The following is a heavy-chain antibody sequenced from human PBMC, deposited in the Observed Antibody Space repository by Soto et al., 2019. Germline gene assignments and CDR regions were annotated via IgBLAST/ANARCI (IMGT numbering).Heavy chain of an antibody. Sequence: GESLKISCAASGFTFSSYGMHWVRQAPGKGLEWVAVISYDGSNKYYADSVKGRFTISRDNSKNTLYLQMNSLRAEDTAVYYCAKGPSMIVVVTYYFDYWGQGTLVTVSS. J-gene: IGHJ4*02. D-gene: IGHD3-22*01. CDR3: AKGPSMIVVVTYYFDY. CDR1: GFTFSSYG. CDR2: ISYDGSNK. V-gene: IGHV3-30*18.